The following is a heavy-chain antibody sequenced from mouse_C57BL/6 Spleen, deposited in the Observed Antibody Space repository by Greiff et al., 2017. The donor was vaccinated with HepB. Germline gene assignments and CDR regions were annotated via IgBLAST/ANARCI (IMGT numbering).Heavy chain of an antibody. J-gene: IGHJ2*01. D-gene: IGHD1-1*01. CDR1: GYTFTSYW. V-gene: IGHV1-69*01. CDR3: ARLDYYGSGYFDY. Sequence: QVQLQQSGAELVMPGASVKLSCKASGYTFTSYWMHWVKQRPGQGLEWIGEIDPSDSYTNYNQKFKGKSTLTVDKSSSTAYMQLSSLTSEDSAVYYCARLDYYGSGYFDYWGQGTTLTVSS. CDR2: IDPSDSYT.